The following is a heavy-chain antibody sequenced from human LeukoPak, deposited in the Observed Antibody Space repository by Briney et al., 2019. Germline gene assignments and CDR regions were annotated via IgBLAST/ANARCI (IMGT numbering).Heavy chain of an antibody. CDR2: ITDSGINT. CDR3: AKGTLGSCSGASCYPLDY. J-gene: IGHJ4*02. V-gene: IGHV3-23*01. D-gene: IGHD2-15*01. CDR1: GFTFSSYA. Sequence: PGASLRLSCAASGFTFSSYAMAWVRQAPVKGLEWVSVITDSGINTYYTDSVKGRFTISRDNSKNTLYLQMSSLRAEDTAVYYCAKGTLGSCSGASCYPLDYWGQGTLVTVS.